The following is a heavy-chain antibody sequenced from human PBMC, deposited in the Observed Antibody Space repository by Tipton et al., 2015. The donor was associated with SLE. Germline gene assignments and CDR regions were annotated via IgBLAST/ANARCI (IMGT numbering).Heavy chain of an antibody. J-gene: IGHJ4*02. V-gene: IGHV3-49*04. Sequence: SLRLSCTASGFTFGDYAMSWVRQAPGKGLECVGFIRSKAYGGTTEYAASVKGRFTISRDDSKSIAYLQMNSLKTEDTAVYYCTRVQGLIEYFDYWGQGTLVTVPS. D-gene: IGHD3-16*02. CDR3: TRVQGLIEYFDY. CDR1: GFTFGDYA. CDR2: IRSKAYGGTT.